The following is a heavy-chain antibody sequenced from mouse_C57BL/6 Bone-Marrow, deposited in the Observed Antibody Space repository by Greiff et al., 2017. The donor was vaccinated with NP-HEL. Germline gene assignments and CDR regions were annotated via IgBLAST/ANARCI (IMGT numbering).Heavy chain of an antibody. D-gene: IGHD1-1*01. J-gene: IGHJ1*03. CDR1: GYTFTSYW. V-gene: IGHV1-72*01. Sequence: VQLQQPGADLVKPGASVKLSCKASGYTFTSYWMHWVKQRPGRGLEWIGRIDPNSGGTKFNVKFKTKATLTVDKPSSTAYMQLSSLTSEDSAVYYCARYYYGSRGWYFDVWGTGTTVTVSS. CDR3: ARYYYGSRGWYFDV. CDR2: IDPNSGGT.